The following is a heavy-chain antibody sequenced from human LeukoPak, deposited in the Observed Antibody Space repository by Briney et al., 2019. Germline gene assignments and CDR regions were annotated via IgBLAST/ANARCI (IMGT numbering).Heavy chain of an antibody. J-gene: IGHJ4*02. CDR1: GFTFSSYS. Sequence: GGSLRLSCAASGFTFSSYSMNWVRQAPGKGLEWVSYISSSGRTIYYADSVRGRSTISRDNAKNSLYLQMNSLRAEDTAVYYCARDLYGDYVVDYWGQGTLVTVSS. CDR3: ARDLYGDYVVDY. D-gene: IGHD4-17*01. CDR2: ISSSGRTI. V-gene: IGHV3-48*01.